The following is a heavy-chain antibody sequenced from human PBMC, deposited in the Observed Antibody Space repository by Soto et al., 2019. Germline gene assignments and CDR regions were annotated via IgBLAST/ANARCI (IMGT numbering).Heavy chain of an antibody. V-gene: IGHV1-2*04. Sequence: ASVKVSCKASGYTFTGYYMHWVRQAPGQGLEWMGWINPNSGGTNYAQKFQGWVTMTRDTSISTAYMELSRLRSDDTAVYYCARSGDAELVIDAFDIWGQGTMVTVSS. CDR3: ARSGDAELVIDAFDI. CDR2: INPNSGGT. D-gene: IGHD3-10*01. J-gene: IGHJ3*02. CDR1: GYTFTGYY.